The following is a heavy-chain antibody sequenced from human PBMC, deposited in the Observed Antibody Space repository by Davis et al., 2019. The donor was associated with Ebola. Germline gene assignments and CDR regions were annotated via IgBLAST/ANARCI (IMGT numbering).Heavy chain of an antibody. CDR1: GFRFLNSA. Sequence: SVKVSCKPSGFRFLNSAVQWVRQAPGEGLEWMGWVIVASGDTKYAQNLQGRLTIYTDTSTGTVYMELNSLTTEDTAIYYCVGEDYNDGTCCSFDYWGQGTLVTVSS. CDR2: VIVASGDT. V-gene: IGHV1-58*01. J-gene: IGHJ4*02. D-gene: IGHD2-15*01. CDR3: VGEDYNDGTCCSFDY.